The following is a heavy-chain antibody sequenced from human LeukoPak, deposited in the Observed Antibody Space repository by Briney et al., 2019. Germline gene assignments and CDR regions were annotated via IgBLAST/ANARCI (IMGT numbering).Heavy chain of an antibody. V-gene: IGHV4-31*03. J-gene: IGHJ4*02. CDR1: GGSISSGGYY. CDR3: ASSRAYYYGSGSYPPFDY. Sequence: SQTLSLTCTVSGGSISSGGYYWSWIRQHPGKGLEWIGYIYYSGSTYYNPSLKSRVTISVDTSKNQFSLKLSSVTVADTAVYYCASSRAYYYGSGSYPPFDYWGQGTLVTVSS. CDR2: IYYSGST. D-gene: IGHD3-10*01.